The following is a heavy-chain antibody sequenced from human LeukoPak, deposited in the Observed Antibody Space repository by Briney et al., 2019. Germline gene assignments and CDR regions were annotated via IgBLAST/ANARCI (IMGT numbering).Heavy chain of an antibody. CDR1: GGTFSSYA. V-gene: IGHV1-69*05. D-gene: IGHD4-17*01. J-gene: IGHJ4*02. CDR2: IIPIFGTA. CDR3: ASGEDYGAKVDY. Sequence: GSSVKVSCKASGGTFSSYAISWVRQAPGQGLEWMGGIIPIFGTANYAQKFQGRVTITTDESTSTAYMELSSLRSEDTAVYYCASGEDYGAKVDYWGQGTLVTVSS.